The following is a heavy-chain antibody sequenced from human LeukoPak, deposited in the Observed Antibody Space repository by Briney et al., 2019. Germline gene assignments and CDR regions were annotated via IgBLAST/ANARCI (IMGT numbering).Heavy chain of an antibody. CDR1: GGSISSGGYY. CDR2: IYYSGST. D-gene: IGHD2-2*01. J-gene: IGHJ3*02. V-gene: IGHV4-31*03. Sequence: SETLSLTCTVSGGSISSGGYYWSWIRQHPGQGLEWIGYIYYSGSTYYNPSLKSRVTISVDTSKNQFSLELSSVTAADTAVYYCARLPPSTSTHAFDIWGQGTMVTVSS. CDR3: ARLPPSTSTHAFDI.